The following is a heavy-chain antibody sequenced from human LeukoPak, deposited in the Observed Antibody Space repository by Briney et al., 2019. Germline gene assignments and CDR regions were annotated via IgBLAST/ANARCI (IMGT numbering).Heavy chain of an antibody. CDR1: GYTFTSYG. Sequence: ASVKLSCKASGYTFTSYGISWVRQAPGQGLEWMGRINPNSSGTNYAHKFQGRVTMTRDTSNSTAYMELSRLSSDDTAVYYCAADAYYYDSSGYSTSVHYFDYWGQGTLVTVSS. J-gene: IGHJ4*02. V-gene: IGHV1-2*06. D-gene: IGHD3-22*01. CDR2: INPNSSGT. CDR3: AADAYYYDSSGYSTSVHYFDY.